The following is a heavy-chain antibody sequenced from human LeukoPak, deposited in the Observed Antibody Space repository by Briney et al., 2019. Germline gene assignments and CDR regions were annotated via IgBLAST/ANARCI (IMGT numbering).Heavy chain of an antibody. CDR1: GYTFTSYY. Sequence: ASVKVSCKASGYTFTSYYTHWVRQAPGQGLEWMGIINPSGGSTSYAQKFQGRVTMTRDTSTSTVYMELSSLRSEDTAVYYCARDQSDSSGWHGGSHGYYYYGMDVWGQGTTVTVSS. V-gene: IGHV1-46*01. CDR2: INPSGGST. D-gene: IGHD6-19*01. CDR3: ARDQSDSSGWHGGSHGYYYYGMDV. J-gene: IGHJ6*02.